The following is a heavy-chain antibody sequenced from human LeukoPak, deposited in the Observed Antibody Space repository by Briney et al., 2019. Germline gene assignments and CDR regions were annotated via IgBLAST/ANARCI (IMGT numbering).Heavy chain of an antibody. CDR1: GFTFSSYS. CDR2: ISSSSSYI. D-gene: IGHD5-12*01. J-gene: IGHJ4*02. CDR3: STDSGYDFGFDY. Sequence: GGSLRLSCAASGFTFSSYSMNWVRQAPGKGLEWVSSISSSSSYIYYAAPVKGRFTISRDVSKNTLYLQMNSLKTEDTAVYYCSTDSGYDFGFDYWGQGTLVTVSS. V-gene: IGHV3-21*03.